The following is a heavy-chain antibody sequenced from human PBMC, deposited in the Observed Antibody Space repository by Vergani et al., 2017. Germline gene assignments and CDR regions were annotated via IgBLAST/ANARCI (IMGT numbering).Heavy chain of an antibody. J-gene: IGHJ6*03. CDR3: ARGTRKDIVVVPAAGDYYYMDV. V-gene: IGHV4-34*09. CDR1: GGSFSGYY. D-gene: IGHD2-2*01. Sequence: QVQLQESGPGLVKPSQTLSLTCAVYGGSFSGYYWSWIRQPPGKGLEWIGEINHSGSTNYNPSLKSRVTISVDTSKNQFSLKLSSVTAADTAVYYCARGTRKDIVVVPAAGDYYYMDVWGKGTTVTVSS. CDR2: INHSGST.